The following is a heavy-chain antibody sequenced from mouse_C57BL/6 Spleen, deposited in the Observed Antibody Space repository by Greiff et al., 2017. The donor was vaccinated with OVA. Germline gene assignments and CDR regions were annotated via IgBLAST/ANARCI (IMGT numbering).Heavy chain of an antibody. Sequence: VQLKESGPGLVKPSQTVFLTCTVTGISITTGNYRWSWIRQFPGNKLEWIGYIYYSGTITYNPSLTRRTTITRDTTKNQFFLEMNSLTAEDTATYYCARDHYFGYFDVWGTGTTVTVSS. J-gene: IGHJ1*03. D-gene: IGHD1-1*01. CDR1: GISITTGNYR. V-gene: IGHV3-5*01. CDR2: IYYSGTI. CDR3: ARDHYFGYFDV.